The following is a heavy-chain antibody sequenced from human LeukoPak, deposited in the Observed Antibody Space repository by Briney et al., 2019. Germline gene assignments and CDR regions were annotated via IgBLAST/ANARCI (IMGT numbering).Heavy chain of an antibody. J-gene: IGHJ4*02. CDR3: AKAESSGSYYVGVRGGPNDY. V-gene: IGHV3-23*01. CDR1: GFTFSSYA. D-gene: IGHD1-26*01. Sequence: PGGSLRLSCAASGFTFSSYAMSWVRQAPGKGLEWVSAISGSGGSTYYADSVKGRFTISRDNSKNTLYLQMNSLRAEDTAVYYCAKAESSGSYYVGVRGGPNDYWGQGTLVTVSS. CDR2: ISGSGGST.